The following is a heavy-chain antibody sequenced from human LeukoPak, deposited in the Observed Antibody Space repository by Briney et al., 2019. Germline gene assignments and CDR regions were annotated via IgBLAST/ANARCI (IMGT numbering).Heavy chain of an antibody. CDR1: GDSISNYY. D-gene: IGHD6-13*01. Sequence: ETLSLTCIVSGDSISNYYWSWIRQPAGKGLEWIGRIHTSGSTNYNPSLKSRVTMSVDTSKNQFSLKLSSVTAADTAVYYCAREAAAGTFYFDYWGRGTLVTVSS. V-gene: IGHV4-4*07. J-gene: IGHJ4*02. CDR3: AREAAAGTFYFDY. CDR2: IHTSGST.